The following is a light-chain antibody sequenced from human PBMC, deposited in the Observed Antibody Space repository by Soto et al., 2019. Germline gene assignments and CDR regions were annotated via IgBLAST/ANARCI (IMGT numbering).Light chain of an antibody. V-gene: IGKV1-17*03. J-gene: IGKJ2*01. CDR2: DTS. CDR3: LQHNSYPYT. CDR1: QDISRF. Sequence: DVQMTQSPSAMSASVGDRVTITCRASQDISRFMAWFQQKPGKAPERLIYDTSTLQVGVPSRFSGGGSGTEFTLAISGLQPEDFATYSCLQHNSYPYTFGQGTKLEIK.